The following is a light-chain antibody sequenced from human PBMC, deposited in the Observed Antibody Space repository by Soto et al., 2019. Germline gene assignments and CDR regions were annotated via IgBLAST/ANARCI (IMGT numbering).Light chain of an antibody. Sequence: QSALTQPASVSGSPGQSVTISCTGTSSDFRSYKFVSWYQHHPGTVPKVIIYETSKRPSGVSDRFSGSKSGNTASLTISGLXAEDEADYYCFSFTSTNTHVFGSGTKV. CDR1: SSDFRSYKF. J-gene: IGLJ1*01. CDR2: ETS. V-gene: IGLV2-23*01. CDR3: FSFTSTNTHV.